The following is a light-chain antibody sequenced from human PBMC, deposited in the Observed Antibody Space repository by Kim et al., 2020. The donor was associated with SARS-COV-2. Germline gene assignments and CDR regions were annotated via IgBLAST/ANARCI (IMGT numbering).Light chain of an antibody. Sequence: SPWERATLACRASQSVSSSYLAGYQQKPGQAPRLLIYGASSRATGIPDRFSGSGSGTDFTLTISRLEPEDFAVYYCQQYGSSPLTFGGGTKVDIK. CDR1: QSVSSSY. J-gene: IGKJ4*01. V-gene: IGKV3-20*01. CDR2: GAS. CDR3: QQYGSSPLT.